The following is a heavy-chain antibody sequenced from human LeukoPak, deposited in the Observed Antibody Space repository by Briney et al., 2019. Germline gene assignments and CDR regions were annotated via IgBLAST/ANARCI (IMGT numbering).Heavy chain of an antibody. Sequence: ASVKVSCKASGYTFTSYYMHWVRQAPGQGLEWMGIINPSGGSTSYAQKFQGRVTMTRDMSTSTVYMELSSLRSEDTAVYYCAREIGYCSGGSCSDYWGQGTLVTVSS. J-gene: IGHJ4*02. D-gene: IGHD2-15*01. CDR3: AREIGYCSGGSCSDY. CDR2: INPSGGST. V-gene: IGHV1-46*01. CDR1: GYTFTSYY.